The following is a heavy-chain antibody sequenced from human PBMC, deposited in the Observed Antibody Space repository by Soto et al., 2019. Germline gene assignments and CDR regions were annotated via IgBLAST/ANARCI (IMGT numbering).Heavy chain of an antibody. V-gene: IGHV5-10-1*01. CDR1: GYSFTSYW. Sequence: GESLKISCKGSGYSFTSYWISWVRRMPGKVLELMVMIDPSDSYNNYSPSFQGHVTISAYKSISTAYLQWSSLKSSDTAMYYCASTYCGGDCPEGGIDXWGQRTTVTVSX. CDR2: IDPSDSYN. J-gene: IGHJ6*02. D-gene: IGHD2-21*02. CDR3: ASTYCGGDCPEGGIDX.